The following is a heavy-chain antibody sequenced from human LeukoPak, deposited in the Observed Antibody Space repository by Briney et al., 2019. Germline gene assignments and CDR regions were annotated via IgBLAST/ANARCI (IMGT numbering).Heavy chain of an antibody. CDR2: FDPEDGET. V-gene: IGHV1-24*01. D-gene: IGHD1-14*01. J-gene: IGHJ4*02. CDR3: ATEGGPDYFDY. CDR1: GYTLTELS. Sequence: GASVKVSCKVSGYTLTELSMHWVRQAPGKGLEWMGGFDPEDGETIYAQKFQGRVTMTEGTSTDTAYMELSSLRSEDTAVYYCATEGGPDYFDYWGQGTLVTVSS.